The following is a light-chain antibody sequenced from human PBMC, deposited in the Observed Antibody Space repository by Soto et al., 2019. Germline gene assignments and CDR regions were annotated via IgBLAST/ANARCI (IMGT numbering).Light chain of an antibody. Sequence: VLTQSRCTLSLTPWERATLSCSASQTVRNNYLAWYQQKPGQAPRLLIYDASSRATGIPDRFSGGGSGTDFTLTISRLEPEDFAVYYFQQFISYPLTFGGGTKVDIK. CDR3: QQFISYPLT. CDR1: QTVRNNY. CDR2: DAS. V-gene: IGKV3-20*01. J-gene: IGKJ4*01.